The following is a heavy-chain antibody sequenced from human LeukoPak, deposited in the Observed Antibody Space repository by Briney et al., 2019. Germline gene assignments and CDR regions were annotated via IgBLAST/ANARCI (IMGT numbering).Heavy chain of an antibody. CDR3: ARDSSSGWYGY. V-gene: IGHV3-30*04. CDR1: GFTFSSYA. Sequence: GRSLRLSCAASGFTFSSYAMHWVRQAPGKGLEWVAVISYDGSNKYYADSVKGRFTISRDNSKNTLYLQMNSLRAEDTAVYYCARDSSSGWYGYWGQGTLVTVSS. CDR2: ISYDGSNK. D-gene: IGHD6-19*01. J-gene: IGHJ4*02.